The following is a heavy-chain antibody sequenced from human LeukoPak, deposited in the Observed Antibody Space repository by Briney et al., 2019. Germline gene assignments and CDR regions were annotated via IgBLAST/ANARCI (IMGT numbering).Heavy chain of an antibody. CDR1: GFTFSSYG. V-gene: IGHV3-30*02. CDR3: AKARRFLEWLFDY. Sequence: GSLRLSCAASGFTFSSYGMHWVRQAPSKGLEWVTFIRYDGSNKYYTDSVKGRFTISRDNSKNTLYLQMNSLRAEDTAVYYCAKARRFLEWLFDYWGQGTLVTVSS. CDR2: IRYDGSNK. D-gene: IGHD3-3*01. J-gene: IGHJ4*02.